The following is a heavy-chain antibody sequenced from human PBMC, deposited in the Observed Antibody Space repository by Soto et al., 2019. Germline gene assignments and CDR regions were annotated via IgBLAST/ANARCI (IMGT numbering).Heavy chain of an antibody. D-gene: IGHD3-22*01. Sequence: SETLSLTCTVSGASVSHGYWSWIRQPPGKGLEWIGFMYFGGSFNYNPSLTSRATISVETSKNQFSMKLTSVTASDTAGSYWARSYYDSTGFAVDPWGQGTLVTVSS. CDR2: MYFGGSF. CDR1: GASVSHGY. J-gene: IGHJ5*02. CDR3: ARSYYDSTGFAVDP. V-gene: IGHV4-59*02.